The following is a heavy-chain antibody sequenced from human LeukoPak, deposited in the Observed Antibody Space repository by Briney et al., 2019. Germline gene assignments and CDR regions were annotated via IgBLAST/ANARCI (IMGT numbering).Heavy chain of an antibody. CDR2: IYHSGNT. Sequence: PSETLSLTCCVSYYSIRSGHYWGWIRQPPGKGLEWIGSIYHSGNTYYNPSLKSRVTISVDTSKNQFSLNLTSVTAADTAVYYCARVSTDGSGYYDREYWGQGTLVTVSS. V-gene: IGHV4-38-2*02. CDR3: ARVSTDGSGYYDREY. J-gene: IGHJ4*02. D-gene: IGHD3-22*01. CDR1: YYSIRSGHY.